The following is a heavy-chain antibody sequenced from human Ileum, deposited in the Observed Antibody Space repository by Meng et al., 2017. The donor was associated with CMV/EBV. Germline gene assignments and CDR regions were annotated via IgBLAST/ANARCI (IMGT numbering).Heavy chain of an antibody. D-gene: IGHD2-2*01. V-gene: IGHV1-2*02. J-gene: IGHJ1*01. Sequence: ASVKVSCKTSGYTFTNYYIYWIRQAPGEGLEWMGWINPNSGGTNYAQKFQGRVTMTRDTSISTAYMELSRLRSDDTAVYYCARMGYCSSTTCSDIPEYFQHWGQGTQVTVSS. CDR3: ARMGYCSSTTCSDIPEYFQH. CDR1: GYTFTNYY. CDR2: INPNSGGT.